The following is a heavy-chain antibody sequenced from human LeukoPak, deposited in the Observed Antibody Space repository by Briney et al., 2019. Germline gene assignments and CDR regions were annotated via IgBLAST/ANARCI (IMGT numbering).Heavy chain of an antibody. CDR3: ATSAAAAGTE. CDR2: INEDGSVK. D-gene: IGHD6-13*01. Sequence: GGSLRLSCAASGFTFNYYWMSWVRQAPGKGLDWVANINEDGSVKHYVDSMKGRFTISRDNAKNSVYLHMNSLRAEDTAVYYCATSAAAAGTEWGQGILVTVSS. CDR1: GFTFNYYW. J-gene: IGHJ4*02. V-gene: IGHV3-7*03.